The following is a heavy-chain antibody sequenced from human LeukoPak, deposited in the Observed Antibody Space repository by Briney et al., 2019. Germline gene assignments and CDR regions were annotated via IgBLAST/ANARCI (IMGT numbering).Heavy chain of an antibody. D-gene: IGHD3-10*01. Sequence: GGSLRLSCADSGFTFSRYGMSWVRQAPGKGVEGVSSLSDSGGSKFLEDSVKGRFTISRGNAKNTVYLQMNRLSAEDTAVIYFAKGGAVSSKSITMIRGIRMSFYYMDVWGKGTTVTISS. CDR1: GFTFSRYG. CDR2: LSDSGGSK. J-gene: IGHJ6*03. V-gene: IGHV3-23*01. CDR3: AKGGAVSSKSITMIRGIRMSFYYMDV.